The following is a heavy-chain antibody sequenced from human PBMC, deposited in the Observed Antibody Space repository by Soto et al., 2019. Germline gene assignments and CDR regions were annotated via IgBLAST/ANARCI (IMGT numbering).Heavy chain of an antibody. CDR3: ARELYKWNDRGAFDI. CDR1: GFTFSSYS. V-gene: IGHV3-21*01. Sequence: EVQLVESGGGLVKPGGSLRLSCAASGFTFSSYSMNWVRQAPGKGLEWVSSISSSSSYIYYADSVKGRFTISRDNAKNSLFLQMNSLRDEDTAVYFCARELYKWNDRGAFDIWGQGTLVTVSS. CDR2: ISSSSSYI. D-gene: IGHD1-20*01. J-gene: IGHJ3*02.